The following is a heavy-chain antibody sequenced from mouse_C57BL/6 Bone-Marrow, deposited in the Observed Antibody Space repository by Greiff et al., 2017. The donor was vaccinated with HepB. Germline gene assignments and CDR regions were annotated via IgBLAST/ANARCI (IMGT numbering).Heavy chain of an antibody. CDR2: IWSGGST. Sequence: QVQLKESGPGLVQPSQRLSITCTVSGFSLTSYGVHWVRQSPGKGLEWLGVIWSGGSTDYNAAFISRLSISKDNSKSQVFFKMNSLQADDTAIYYCTPFITTVVYAMDYWGQGTSVTVSS. D-gene: IGHD1-1*01. CDR1: GFSLTSYG. V-gene: IGHV2-2*01. J-gene: IGHJ4*01. CDR3: TPFITTVVYAMDY.